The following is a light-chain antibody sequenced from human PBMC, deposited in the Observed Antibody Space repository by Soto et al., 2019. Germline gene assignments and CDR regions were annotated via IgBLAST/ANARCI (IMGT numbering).Light chain of an antibody. J-gene: IGKJ4*01. CDR1: QSVHSN. CDR3: QQYSNWPLT. CDR2: GAS. V-gene: IGKV3-15*01. Sequence: EIVMTQSPATLSVSPGERATLSCRASQSVHSNLAWYQRKPGQAPRLLIYGASTRATGVPARFSCSGSGTEFSLTVSSLQSEDFAVYYCQQYSNWPLTFGGGTKVEIK.